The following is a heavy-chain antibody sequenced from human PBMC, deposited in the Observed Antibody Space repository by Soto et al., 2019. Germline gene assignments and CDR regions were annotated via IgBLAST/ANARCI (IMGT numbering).Heavy chain of an antibody. CDR1: GFIFDNHA. CDR2: VTWNRVAT. V-gene: IGHV3-9*01. J-gene: IGHJ2*01. D-gene: IGHD3-16*01. Sequence: EVQLVESGGGLVQPGRSLRLSCTASGFIFDNHAMHWVRQAPGKGLEWVAGVTWNRVATGYADSVKGRFTISRDNAKNSLYLQMNSLSAEDTAVYFCVKEGGMKYFDFWGRGTVVTVSS. CDR3: VKEGGMKYFDF.